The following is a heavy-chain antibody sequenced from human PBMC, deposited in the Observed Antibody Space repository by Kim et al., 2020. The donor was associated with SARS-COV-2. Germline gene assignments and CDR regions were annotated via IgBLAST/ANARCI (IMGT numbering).Heavy chain of an antibody. CDR3: ATGAPTSGFLFDY. J-gene: IGHJ4*01. Sequence: GGSLRLSCAASGFSFSNTWMSWVRQAPGKGLEWVGRIKSKADGGTTEYPAPVNGRFAVSRDDSKNTLYLQMNSLKNDDTAVYYCATGAPTSGFLFDYWG. CDR2: IKSKADGGTT. D-gene: IGHD6-19*01. V-gene: IGHV3-15*01. CDR1: GFSFSNTW.